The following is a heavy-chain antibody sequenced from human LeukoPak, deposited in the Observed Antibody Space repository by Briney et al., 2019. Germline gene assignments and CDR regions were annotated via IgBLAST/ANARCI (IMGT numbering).Heavy chain of an antibody. Sequence: PSETLSLTCTVSGGSISSYYWIWLRQPAGKGLEWFGRIYTSESTNYNPSLKSRVTMSVDTSKNQSALKLSSVAAADTAVYYCAREIQNQPQPIAVAGTDWFDPWGKGTLVTVSS. V-gene: IGHV4-4*07. J-gene: IGHJ5*02. CDR1: GGSISSYY. CDR2: IYTSEST. D-gene: IGHD6-19*01. CDR3: AREIQNQPQPIAVAGTDWFDP.